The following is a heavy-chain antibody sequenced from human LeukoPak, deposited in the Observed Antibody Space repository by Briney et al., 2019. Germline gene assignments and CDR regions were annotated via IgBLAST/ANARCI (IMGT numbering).Heavy chain of an antibody. CDR3: AREGVDTAVDY. CDR1: GFTFSGYW. CDR2: IKQDGSEK. Sequence: GGSLRLSCAASGFTFSGYWMTWVRQAPGKGLEWVANIKQDGSEKYYVDSVKGRFTISRDNAKNSLYLQMNSLRAEDTAVYYCAREGVDTAVDYWGQGTLVTVSS. D-gene: IGHD5-18*01. V-gene: IGHV3-7*01. J-gene: IGHJ4*02.